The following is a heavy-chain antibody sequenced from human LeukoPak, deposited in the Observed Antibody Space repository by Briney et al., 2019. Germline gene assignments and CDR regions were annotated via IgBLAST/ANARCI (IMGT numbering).Heavy chain of an antibody. J-gene: IGHJ4*02. CDR3: VFEFKGQAGTTAFDY. D-gene: IGHD1-7*01. CDR2: ISWNGGNI. Sequence: GGSLRLSCAASGFTFDDYAMHWVRLAPGKGLEWVSGISWNGGNIDYADSVKGRFTISRDNAKYSLYLQMSSLRAQDTALYYCVFEFKGQAGTTAFDYWGQGTLVTVSS. CDR1: GFTFDDYA. V-gene: IGHV3-9*01.